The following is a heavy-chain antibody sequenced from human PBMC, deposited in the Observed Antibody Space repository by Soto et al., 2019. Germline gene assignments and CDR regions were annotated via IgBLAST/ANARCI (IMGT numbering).Heavy chain of an antibody. CDR3: AKDGSTKPHINWFDP. J-gene: IGHJ5*02. CDR2: ISGSGGST. CDR1: GFTFSSYA. Sequence: GGSLRLSCAASGFTFSSYAMSWVRQAPGKGLEWVSAISGSGGSTYYADSVKGRFTISGDNSKNTLYLQMNSLGAEDTAVYYCAKDGSTKPHINWFDPWGQGTLVTVSS. D-gene: IGHD2-2*01. V-gene: IGHV3-23*01.